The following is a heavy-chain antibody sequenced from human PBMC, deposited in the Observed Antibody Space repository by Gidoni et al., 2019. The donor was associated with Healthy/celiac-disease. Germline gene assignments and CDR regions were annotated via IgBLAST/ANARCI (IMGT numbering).Heavy chain of an antibody. V-gene: IGHV4-4*07. D-gene: IGHD2-21*02. CDR3: ARASGVVTAMVAHYYFDY. J-gene: IGHJ4*02. Sequence: QVQLQESGPGLVKPSETLSLTCTVSGGSISSYYWSWIRQPAGTGLEWMGRIYLSGSTNYNPSLKSRVTMSVETSKNQFSLKLSSVTAAYTAVYYCARASGVVTAMVAHYYFDYWGQGTLVTVSS. CDR2: IYLSGST. CDR1: GGSISSYY.